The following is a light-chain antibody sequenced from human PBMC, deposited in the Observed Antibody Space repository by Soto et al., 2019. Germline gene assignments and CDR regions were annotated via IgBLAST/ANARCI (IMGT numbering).Light chain of an antibody. CDR3: HQRNK. CDR1: QFLSSY. V-gene: IGKV3-11*01. Sequence: LLTQSPSTLYLSPGERATLSCRASQFLSSYLAWYQQIPGQPPRLLIYDTSNRVTGIPARFSGSRSGTDFTLTISSLEPEDFAVYFCHQRNKFGQGTRLEIK. CDR2: DTS. J-gene: IGKJ5*01.